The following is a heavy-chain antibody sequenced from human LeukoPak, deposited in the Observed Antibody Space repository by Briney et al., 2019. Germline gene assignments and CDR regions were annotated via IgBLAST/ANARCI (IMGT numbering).Heavy chain of an antibody. CDR3: ARGLGTVNDAFDI. J-gene: IGHJ3*02. CDR1: EFPFSHYA. CDR2: IGASGSST. D-gene: IGHD4-17*01. Sequence: PGGSLRLSCAASEFPFSHYAMTWVRQAPGKGLEWVSGIGASGSSTYYGDPVKGRFTISRDNSKTTLFLQMNSLRAEDTAVYYCARGLGTVNDAFDIWGQGTMVTVSS. V-gene: IGHV3-23*01.